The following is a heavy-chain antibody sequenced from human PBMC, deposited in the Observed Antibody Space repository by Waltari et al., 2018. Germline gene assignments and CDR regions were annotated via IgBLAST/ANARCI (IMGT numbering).Heavy chain of an antibody. CDR2: IIPIFGTA. CDR1: GGTFSSYA. V-gene: IGHV1-69*08. J-gene: IGHJ6*02. CDR3: AREGYCSSTSCSSFEYYGMDV. Sequence: QVQLVQSGAEVKKPGSSVKVSCKASGGTFSSYAISWVRQAPGQGLEWMGRIIPIFGTANSAQKFQGRVTITADKSTSTAYMELSSLRSEDTAVYYCAREGYCSSTSCSSFEYYGMDVWGQGTTVTVSS. D-gene: IGHD2-2*01.